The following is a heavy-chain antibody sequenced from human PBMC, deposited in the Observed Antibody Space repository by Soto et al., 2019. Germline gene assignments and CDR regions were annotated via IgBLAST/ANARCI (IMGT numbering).Heavy chain of an antibody. J-gene: IGHJ6*02. Sequence: QVQLVQSGAEVKKPGSSVKVSCKASGGTFSSYAISWVRQAPGQGLEWMGGIIPIFGTANYAQKFQGRVTITADESTTTAYMELSSLSSEDTAVYYCARDLYGSGSYYAPYGMDVWGQGTTVTVSS. CDR3: ARDLYGSGSYYAPYGMDV. V-gene: IGHV1-69*01. CDR2: IIPIFGTA. D-gene: IGHD3-10*01. CDR1: GGTFSSYA.